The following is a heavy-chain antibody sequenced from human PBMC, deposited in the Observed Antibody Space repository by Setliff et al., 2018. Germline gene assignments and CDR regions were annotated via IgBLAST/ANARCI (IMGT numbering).Heavy chain of an antibody. CDR1: GYSISSGYY. CDR3: ARFRRGVALGWFDP. J-gene: IGHJ5*02. CDR2: IYHSGST. D-gene: IGHD3-10*01. V-gene: IGHV4-38-2*01. Sequence: PSETMSLTCAVSGYSISSGYYWGWIRQPPGKGLEWIGIIYHSGSTYYNPSLKSRVTISVDTSKNQFSLKLSSVTAADTAVYYCARFRRGVALGWFDPWGQGTLVTVSS.